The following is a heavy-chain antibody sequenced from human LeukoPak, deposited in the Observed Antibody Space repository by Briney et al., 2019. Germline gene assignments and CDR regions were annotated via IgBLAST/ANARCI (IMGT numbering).Heavy chain of an antibody. CDR3: ARVETSWVRPSAFDI. Sequence: SETLSLTCAVYGESFNNYYWTWIRQSPGKGLEWIGEINHSGSTNYNPSLKSRVTISVDTSKNQFSLKLSSVTAADTAVYYCARVETSWVRPSAFDIWGQGTMVTVSS. J-gene: IGHJ3*02. CDR2: INHSGST. V-gene: IGHV4-34*01. D-gene: IGHD2-21*01. CDR1: GESFNNYY.